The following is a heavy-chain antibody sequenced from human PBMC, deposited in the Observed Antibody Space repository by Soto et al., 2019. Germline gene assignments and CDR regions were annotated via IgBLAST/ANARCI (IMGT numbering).Heavy chain of an antibody. Sequence: SVKVSCKASGGTFSSYAISWVRQAPGQGLEWMGGIIPILGTANYAQKFQGRVTITADESTSTAYMELSSLRSEDTAAYYCAIIAAAGTNYYYGMDVWGQGTTVTVSS. CDR2: IIPILGTA. CDR1: GGTFSSYA. V-gene: IGHV1-69*13. CDR3: AIIAAAGTNYYYGMDV. D-gene: IGHD6-13*01. J-gene: IGHJ6*02.